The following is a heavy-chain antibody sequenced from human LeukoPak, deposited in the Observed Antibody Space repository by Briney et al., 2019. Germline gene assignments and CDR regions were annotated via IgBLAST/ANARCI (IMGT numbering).Heavy chain of an antibody. CDR1: GFTVSSNY. CDR3: ARGYCSGGNCYMYYFDY. CDR2: THSDGST. D-gene: IGHD2-15*01. V-gene: IGHV3-53*01. J-gene: IGHJ4*02. Sequence: PGGSLRLSCAASGFTVSSNYMSWVRQAPGKGLEWVSVTHSDGSTYNTDSVKGRFTISRDNSKNTLYLQMNSLRAEDTAVYYCARGYCSGGNCYMYYFDYWGQGTLVTVSS.